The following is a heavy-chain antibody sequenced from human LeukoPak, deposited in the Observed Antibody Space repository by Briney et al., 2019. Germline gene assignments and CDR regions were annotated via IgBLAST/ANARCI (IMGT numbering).Heavy chain of an antibody. J-gene: IGHJ4*02. D-gene: IGHD1-1*01. CDR2: INHSGST. CDR1: GESFSGYY. V-gene: IGHV4-34*01. Sequence: SETLSLTCAVYGESFSGYYGSWIRQPPGKGLEWIGEINHSGSTNYNPSFKSRVTISVDTSKNQFSLKLSSVTAADTAVYYCARHPAFGNPLEWWGQGALVTVSS. CDR3: ARHPAFGNPLEW.